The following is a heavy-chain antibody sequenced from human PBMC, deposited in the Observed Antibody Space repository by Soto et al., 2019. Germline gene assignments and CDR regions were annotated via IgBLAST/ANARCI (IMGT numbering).Heavy chain of an antibody. D-gene: IGHD2-2*01. CDR3: AKGLGYCISTSCLGIDY. Sequence: QVQLVESGGGVVQPGRSLRLSCAASGFTFSSYGMHWVRQAPGKGLEWVAVISYDGSNKYYADSVKGRFTISRDNSKNXPYLQMNSMRAEDTAVYYCAKGLGYCISTSCLGIDYWGQGTLVTVSS. V-gene: IGHV3-30*18. CDR2: ISYDGSNK. CDR1: GFTFSSYG. J-gene: IGHJ4*02.